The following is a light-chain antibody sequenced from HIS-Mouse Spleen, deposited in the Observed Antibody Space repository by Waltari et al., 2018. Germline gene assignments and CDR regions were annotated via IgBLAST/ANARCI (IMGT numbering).Light chain of an antibody. J-gene: IGKJ1*01. CDR2: AAS. V-gene: IGKV1-9*01. CDR3: QQLNSYPPT. Sequence: DSQLTQSPSFLSASVGDRVTITCRASQGISSYLAWYQQKPGKAPTLLIYAASTLQSGVPSRFSGSGSGTEFTLTISSLQPEDFATYYCQQLNSYPPTFGQGTKVEIK. CDR1: QGISSY.